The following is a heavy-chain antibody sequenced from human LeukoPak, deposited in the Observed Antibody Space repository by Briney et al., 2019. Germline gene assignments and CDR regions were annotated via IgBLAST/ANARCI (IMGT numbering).Heavy chain of an antibody. CDR3: AREDVVVPAPNTYYYYGMDV. D-gene: IGHD2-2*01. J-gene: IGHJ6*02. CDR1: GFTFSSYT. V-gene: IGHV3-53*01. CDR2: IYSGGST. Sequence: GGSLRLSCAASGFTFSSYTMSWVRQAPGKGLEWVSVIYSGGSTYYADSVKGRFTISRDNSKNTLYLQMNSLGAEDTAVYYCAREDVVVPAPNTYYYYGMDVWGQGTTVTVSS.